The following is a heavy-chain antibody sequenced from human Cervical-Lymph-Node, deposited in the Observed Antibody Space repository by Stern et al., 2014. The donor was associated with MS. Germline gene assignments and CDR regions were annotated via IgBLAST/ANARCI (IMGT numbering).Heavy chain of an antibody. CDR3: ARRGGDF. V-gene: IGHV1-46*01. D-gene: IGHD3-10*01. CDR2: INPGGGTT. J-gene: IGHJ4*02. Sequence: VQLVESGAEVKQPGASVKVSCKASGYTFTSYNIHWVRRAPGQGLEWMGLINPGGGTTNYAQKFQGRITVTRDTSTSTVYMELSSLRSEDTAVYYCARRGGDFWGQGTLVTVSS. CDR1: GYTFTSYN.